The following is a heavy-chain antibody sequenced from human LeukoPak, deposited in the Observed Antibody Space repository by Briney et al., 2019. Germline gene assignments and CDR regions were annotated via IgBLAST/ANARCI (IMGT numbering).Heavy chain of an antibody. V-gene: IGHV1-69*01. CDR2: IIPIFGTA. CDR1: RGTFSSYA. CDR3: ARVLCSGGSCYYYYYMDV. J-gene: IGHJ6*03. Sequence: SVKVSCKASRGTFSSYAISWVRQAPGQGLEWMGGIIPIFGTANYAQKFQGRVTITADESPSTAYMEMSSLRSEDTAVYYCARVLCSGGSCYYYYYMDVWGKGTTVTVSS. D-gene: IGHD2-15*01.